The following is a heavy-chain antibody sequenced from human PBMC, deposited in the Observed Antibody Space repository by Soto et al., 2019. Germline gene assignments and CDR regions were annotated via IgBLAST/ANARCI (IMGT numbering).Heavy chain of an antibody. D-gene: IGHD5-18*01. V-gene: IGHV4-59*08. CDR2: IYYSGST. CDR3: ARMDTDYGMDV. Sequence: SGTLSLPCTVSGGSISSYYWGWVRQPPGKGLEWIGYIYYSGSTNYNPSLKSRLTISIDTSKNQFSLKLTSVTAADTAVYYCARMDTDYGMDVWGQGTTVTVSS. J-gene: IGHJ6*02. CDR1: GGSISSYY.